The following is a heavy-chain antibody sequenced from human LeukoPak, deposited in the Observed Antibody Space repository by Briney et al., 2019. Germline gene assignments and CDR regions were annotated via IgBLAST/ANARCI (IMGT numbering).Heavy chain of an antibody. CDR1: GFTFRSYA. CDR2: IIYDGCYT. D-gene: IGHD3-22*01. CDR3: AKAGLSYDGSAHVHYYDF. Sequence: PGGSLRLSCIASGFTFRSYAMSWIRLAPGKGLECVSSIIYDGCYTYYTNSVKGRFTISRDNSQNTLFLQMNNLRAEDTALYYCAKAGLSYDGSAHVHYYDFFGQGTLVTVSS. J-gene: IGHJ4*02. V-gene: IGHV3-23*01.